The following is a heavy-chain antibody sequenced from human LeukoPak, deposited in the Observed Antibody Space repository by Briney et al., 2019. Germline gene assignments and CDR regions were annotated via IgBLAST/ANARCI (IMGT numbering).Heavy chain of an antibody. J-gene: IGHJ4*02. CDR1: GFTFSSYG. CDR2: IRNDGSIR. D-gene: IGHD1-1*01. V-gene: IGHV3-30*02. Sequence: QSGGSLRLSCAPSGFTFSSYGMHWVRQAPGKGLEWVAFIRNDGSIRYYADSLKGRFTISRDNSKNTLYLQMNSLRAEDTAVYYCLERYSDYWGQGTLVTVSS. CDR3: LERYSDY.